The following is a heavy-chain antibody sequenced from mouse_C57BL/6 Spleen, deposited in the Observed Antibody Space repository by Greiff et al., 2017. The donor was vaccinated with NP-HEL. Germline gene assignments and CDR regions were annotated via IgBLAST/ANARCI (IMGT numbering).Heavy chain of an antibody. CDR2: ISSGGSYT. CDR1: GFTFSSYG. J-gene: IGHJ4*01. D-gene: IGHD1-1*01. V-gene: IGHV5-6*02. CDR3: ARHRATTVVAGDYYAMDY. Sequence: EVMLVESGGDLVKPGGSLKLSCAASGFTFSSYGMSWVRQTPDKRLEWVATISSGGSYTYYPDSVKGRFTISRDNAKNTLYLQMSSLKSEDTAMYYCARHRATTVVAGDYYAMDYWGQGTSVTVSS.